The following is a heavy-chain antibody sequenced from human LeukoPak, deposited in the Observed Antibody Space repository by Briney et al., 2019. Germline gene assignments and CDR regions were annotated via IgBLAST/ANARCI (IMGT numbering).Heavy chain of an antibody. CDR3: AREQAAFDI. V-gene: IGHV1-2*02. Sequence: GASVKVSCKASGYTFTSYAMNWVRQAPGRGLEWMGWINPNSGGTNYAQKFQGRVTMTRDTSISTAYMELSRLRSDDTAVYYCAREQAAFDIWGQGTMVTVSS. J-gene: IGHJ3*02. CDR1: GYTFTSYA. CDR2: INPNSGGT.